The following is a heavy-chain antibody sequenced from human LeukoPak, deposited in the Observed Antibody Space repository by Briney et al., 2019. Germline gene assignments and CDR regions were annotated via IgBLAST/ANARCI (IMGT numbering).Heavy chain of an antibody. Sequence: GGSLRLSCAASKFTFNSYRMTWVRQAPGKGLEWVANIKQDGSDKYYVDSVKGRFTISRDNAKNSLYLQMNSLRAEDTAVYYCARDYYYYMDVWGNGTTVTVSS. CDR1: KFTFNSYR. J-gene: IGHJ6*03. V-gene: IGHV3-7*01. CDR2: IKQDGSDK. CDR3: ARDYYYYMDV.